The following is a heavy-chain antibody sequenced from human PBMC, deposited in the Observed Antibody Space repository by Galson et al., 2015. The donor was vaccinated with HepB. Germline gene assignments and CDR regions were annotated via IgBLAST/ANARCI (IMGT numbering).Heavy chain of an antibody. J-gene: IGHJ4*02. CDR1: GFTFSDFW. Sequence: SLRLSCAASGFTFSDFWINWIRQAPGKGLEWVAEINEDGSQKRYVDSMQGRFTVSRDNARNQVFLQLNSLRAEDTAMYYCARVGRGRGTYIPYWGQGTLVTVSS. CDR3: ARVGRGRGTYIPY. D-gene: IGHD1-26*01. V-gene: IGHV3-7*01. CDR2: INEDGSQK.